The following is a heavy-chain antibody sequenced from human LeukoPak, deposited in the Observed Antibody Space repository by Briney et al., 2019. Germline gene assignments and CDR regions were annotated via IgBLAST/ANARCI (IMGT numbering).Heavy chain of an antibody. D-gene: IGHD4-17*01. CDR1: EDSFTGYY. V-gene: IGHV1-2*02. Sequence: ASVKVSCKASEDSFTGYYIHWGHKALGQGPKWMEWFNPTNGGAKYADRLQGRVTMTRDTSIGTAYMELSRLRSDDTAVYYCARGGAGSAYYGWDFFRFDYWGQGTLVTVSS. CDR2: FNPTNGGA. CDR3: ARGGAGSAYYGWDFFRFDY. J-gene: IGHJ4*02.